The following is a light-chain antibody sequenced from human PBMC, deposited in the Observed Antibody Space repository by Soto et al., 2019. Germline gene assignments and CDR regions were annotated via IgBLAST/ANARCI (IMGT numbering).Light chain of an antibody. CDR1: QTINTL. CDR2: GAS. CDR3: QQSYSTPIR. J-gene: IGKJ5*01. Sequence: IQMSQSPTPLSPSVGDTVTITGQASQTINTLLAWFQHKPGKAPNRLIYGASSLESGVPSRFSGSGSGTEFTLTISSLQPDDSATYYCQQSYSTPIRFGQGT. V-gene: IGKV1-5*01.